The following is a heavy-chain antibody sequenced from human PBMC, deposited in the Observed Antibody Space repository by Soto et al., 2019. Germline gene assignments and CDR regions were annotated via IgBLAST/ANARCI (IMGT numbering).Heavy chain of an antibody. Sequence: SVKVSCKASGGTFSSYAISWVRQAPGQGLEWMGGIIPIFGTANYAQKFQGRVTITADKSTSTAYMELSSLRSEDTAVYYCARARRIAAPGTKSVLWFDPWGQGTLVTVYS. D-gene: IGHD6-13*01. CDR2: IIPIFGTA. CDR1: GGTFSSYA. V-gene: IGHV1-69*06. J-gene: IGHJ5*02. CDR3: ARARRIAAPGTKSVLWFDP.